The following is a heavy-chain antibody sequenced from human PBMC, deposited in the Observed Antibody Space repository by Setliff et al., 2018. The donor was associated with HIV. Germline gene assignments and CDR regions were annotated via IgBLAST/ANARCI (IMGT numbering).Heavy chain of an antibody. D-gene: IGHD3-10*01. V-gene: IGHV1-3*01. CDR1: GYTFTTYS. CDR2: INVGNGDT. J-gene: IGHJ4*01. CDR3: ARGALLAAFDFDH. Sequence: VKVSCKASGYTFTTYSLHWVRQAPGQSLEWMGWINVGNGDTKYSRELQGRIIITRDTSANTAYMELSSLRFDDTAVYFCARGALLAAFDFDHWGHGTLVTVSS.